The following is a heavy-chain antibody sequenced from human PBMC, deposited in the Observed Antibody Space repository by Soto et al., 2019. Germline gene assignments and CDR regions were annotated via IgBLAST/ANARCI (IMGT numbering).Heavy chain of an antibody. J-gene: IGHJ6*02. CDR1: GYNFPSFW. D-gene: IGHD3-22*01. V-gene: IGHV5-51*01. Sequence: PGESLKISCKTFGYNFPSFWIAWVRQLPGKGLEWMGIIYPDDSDTRYSPSFQGQVTISADKSISTAYPQWSSLKASDTAMYYCARHDKGSGISPYGMDVWGQGTTVTVSS. CDR3: ARHDKGSGISPYGMDV. CDR2: IYPDDSDT.